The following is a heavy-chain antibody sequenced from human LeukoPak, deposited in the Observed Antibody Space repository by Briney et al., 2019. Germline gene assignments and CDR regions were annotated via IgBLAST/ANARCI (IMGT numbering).Heavy chain of an antibody. CDR2: IYYTGRT. Sequence: SETLSLTCTVSGGSITNYYWSWIRQPPGKGLECIGYIYYTGRTNYSPSLKGRVTISVDTSKNQFFLKLSSVTAADTAMYYCARGVGWFDPDYWGQGTLVTVSS. CDR1: GGSITNYY. CDR3: ARGVGWFDPDY. D-gene: IGHD3-10*01. J-gene: IGHJ4*02. V-gene: IGHV4-59*08.